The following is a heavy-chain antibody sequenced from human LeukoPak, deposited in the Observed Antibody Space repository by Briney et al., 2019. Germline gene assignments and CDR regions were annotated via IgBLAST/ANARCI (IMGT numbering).Heavy chain of an antibody. Sequence: SETLSLTCTVSGGSISRGDYYWSWIRQPPGKGLEWIGYIYYSGSTYYNPSLKSRVTISVDTSKNQFSLKLSSATAADTAVYYCARGALLWFGELDYWGQGTLVTVSS. V-gene: IGHV4-30-4*01. CDR1: GGSISRGDYY. J-gene: IGHJ4*02. D-gene: IGHD3-10*01. CDR3: ARGALLWFGELDY. CDR2: IYYSGST.